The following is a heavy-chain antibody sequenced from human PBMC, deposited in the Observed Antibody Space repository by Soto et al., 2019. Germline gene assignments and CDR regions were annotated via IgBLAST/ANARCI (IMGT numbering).Heavy chain of an antibody. V-gene: IGHV3-66*01. Sequence: EVQLVESGGGLVQPGGSLRLSCAASGFTVSSNYMSWVRQAPGKGLEWVSVIYSGGSTYYADSVKGRFTISRDNSKSTLYLQMNSLRAEDTAVYYGASAGGNSVATFDYWGRGTLVTVSS. D-gene: IGHD5-12*01. J-gene: IGHJ4*02. CDR3: ASAGGNSVATFDY. CDR2: IYSGGST. CDR1: GFTVSSNY.